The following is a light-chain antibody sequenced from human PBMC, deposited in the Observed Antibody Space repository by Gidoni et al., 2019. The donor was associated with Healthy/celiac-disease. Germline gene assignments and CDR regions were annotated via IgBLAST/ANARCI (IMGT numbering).Light chain of an antibody. J-gene: IGLJ2*01. V-gene: IGLV2-14*01. CDR2: DVS. CDR1: SSDVGGYNY. Sequence: QSALTQPASVSGSPGPSITISCTGTSSDVGGYNYVSWYQQPPGKAPKLMIYDVSNRPSGVSNRLSGSKSGNTASLTISGLQAEDEADYYCSSYTSSSTRVFGGGTKLTVL. CDR3: SSYTSSSTRV.